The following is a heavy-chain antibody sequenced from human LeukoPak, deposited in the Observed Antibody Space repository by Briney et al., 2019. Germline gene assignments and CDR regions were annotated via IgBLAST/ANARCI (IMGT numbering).Heavy chain of an antibody. Sequence: SETLSLTCAVYGGSFSGYYWSWIRQPPGKGLEWIGEINHSGSTNYNPSLKSRVTISVDTSKNQFSLKLSSVTAVDTAVYYCARSIAADYWGQGTLVTVSS. CDR3: ARSIAADY. J-gene: IGHJ4*02. V-gene: IGHV4-34*01. D-gene: IGHD6-6*01. CDR2: INHSGST. CDR1: GGSFSGYY.